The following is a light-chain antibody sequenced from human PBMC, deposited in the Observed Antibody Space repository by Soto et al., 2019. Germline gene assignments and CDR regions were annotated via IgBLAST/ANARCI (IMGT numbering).Light chain of an antibody. Sequence: QSALTQPDSVSGSPGQSITISCTGTSSDVGSYNLVSWYQQHPGKAPKLMIYEVSKRPSVVSNRFSGSKSGNTASLTISGLQAEDEDDYYCCSYAGSSTFDVFGTGTKLTVL. CDR3: CSYAGSSTFDV. J-gene: IGLJ1*01. V-gene: IGLV2-23*02. CDR1: SSDVGSYNL. CDR2: EVS.